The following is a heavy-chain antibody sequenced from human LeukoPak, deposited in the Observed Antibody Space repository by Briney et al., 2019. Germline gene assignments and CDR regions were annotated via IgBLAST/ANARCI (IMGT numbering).Heavy chain of an antibody. V-gene: IGHV3-48*03. CDR3: ARSLRRYYYDSSGYYGNFDY. Sequence: GGSLRLSCAASGFTFSSYEMNWVRQAPGEGLEWVSYISGSGYTIYYADSVRGRFTISRDNAKNSLYVQMNSLRAEDTAVYYCARSLRRYYYDSSGYYGNFDYWGQGTLVTVSS. CDR1: GFTFSSYE. CDR2: ISGSGYTI. D-gene: IGHD3-22*01. J-gene: IGHJ4*02.